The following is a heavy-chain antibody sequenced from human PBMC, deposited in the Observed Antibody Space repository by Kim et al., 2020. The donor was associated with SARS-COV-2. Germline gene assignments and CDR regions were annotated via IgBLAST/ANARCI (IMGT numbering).Heavy chain of an antibody. J-gene: IGHJ3*02. V-gene: IGHV1-69*13. Sequence: SVKVSCKASGGTFSSYAISWVRQAPGQGLEWMGGIIPIFGTANYAQKFQGRVTITADESTSTAYMELSSLRSEDTAVYYCARDKRVVADSSSSGDDAFDIWGQGTMVTVSS. CDR1: GGTFSSYA. CDR2: IIPIFGTA. D-gene: IGHD6-6*01. CDR3: ARDKRVVADSSSSGDDAFDI.